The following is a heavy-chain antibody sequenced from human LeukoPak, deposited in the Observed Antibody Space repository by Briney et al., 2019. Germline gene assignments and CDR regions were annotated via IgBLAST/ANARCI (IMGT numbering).Heavy chain of an antibody. J-gene: IGHJ4*02. CDR2: IRNKGNSYTT. CDR1: GFIFSDYY. Sequence: PGGSLRLYCAASGFIFSDYYMDWVRQAPGKGLEWVGRIRNKGNSYTTQYAASVKGRFTISRDDSQNSLYLQMNSLRTEDTALYYCARVMVRGVGFDYWGQGTQVTVSS. D-gene: IGHD3-10*01. CDR3: ARVMVRGVGFDY. V-gene: IGHV3-72*01.